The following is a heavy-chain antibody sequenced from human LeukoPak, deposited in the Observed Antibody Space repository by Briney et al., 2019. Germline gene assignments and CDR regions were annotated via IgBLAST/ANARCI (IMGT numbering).Heavy chain of an antibody. J-gene: IGHJ3*02. CDR2: INPGGGNT. CDR1: GYTFTNYY. Sequence: ASLKVSCKASGYTFTNYYIHWVRQAPGQGLEWMGLINPGGGNTNYARNFQGRVTMNRDTSASPVHLQPSSLRAEDTAIYYCARIRYCYKDAYDIWGQGTVDTVPS. CDR3: ARIRYCYKDAYDI. D-gene: IGHD5-24*01. V-gene: IGHV1-46*01.